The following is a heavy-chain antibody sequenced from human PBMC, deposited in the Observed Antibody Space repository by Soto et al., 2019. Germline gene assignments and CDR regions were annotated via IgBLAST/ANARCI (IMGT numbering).Heavy chain of an antibody. V-gene: IGHV5-51*01. CDR3: ARISYGIDY. CDR1: GYSFSTHW. J-gene: IGHJ4*02. CDR2: IYPGDSDT. Sequence: PGESLKISCETSGYSFSTHWIGWVRQMPGKGLEWMGIIYPGDSDTRYSPSFQGQVTISADKSISTAYLQWSSLKASDTAMYYCARISYGIDYWGQGTLVTVSS. D-gene: IGHD5-18*01.